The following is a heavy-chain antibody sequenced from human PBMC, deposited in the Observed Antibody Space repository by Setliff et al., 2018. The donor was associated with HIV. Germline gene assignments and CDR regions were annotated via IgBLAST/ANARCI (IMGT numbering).Heavy chain of an antibody. Sequence: ETLSLTCSVSGGSMRSNIYYWGWIRLSPTKGLEWIGSIHLSDTYYNPSLKSRVTISVDRSKDQFSLKMTSVTAADTAIYYCARSSTAGFDFWGQGTLVTVSS. V-gene: IGHV4-39*07. J-gene: IGHJ4*02. CDR3: ARSSTAGFDF. CDR2: IHLSDT. CDR1: GGSMRSNIYY. D-gene: IGHD6-19*01.